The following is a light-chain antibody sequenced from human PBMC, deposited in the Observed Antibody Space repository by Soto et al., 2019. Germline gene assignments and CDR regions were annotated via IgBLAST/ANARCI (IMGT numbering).Light chain of an antibody. V-gene: IGKV1-6*01. CDR1: QGIRND. J-gene: IGKJ5*01. Sequence: VQMTQSASSLSASVGYRVTITCRASQGIRNDLGWYQQKPGKAPKLLIYAASSLQSGVPSRFSGSGSGTDFTLTISSLQPEDFAVYYCQQYNNWPPITFGQGTRLEIK. CDR3: QQYNNWPPIT. CDR2: AAS.